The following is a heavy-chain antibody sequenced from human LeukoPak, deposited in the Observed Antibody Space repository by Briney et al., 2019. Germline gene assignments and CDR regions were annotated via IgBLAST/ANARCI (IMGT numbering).Heavy chain of an antibody. V-gene: IGHV4-39*01. D-gene: IGHD3-10*01. J-gene: IGHJ4*02. Sequence: SETLSLTCTVSGGSISSSSYYWGWIRQPPGKGLESIGSIYYSGSTYYNPSLKSRVTISVDTSKNQFSLKLSSVTAADTAVYYCARLYYYGSGSQDYWGQGTLVTVSS. CDR2: IYYSGST. CDR3: ARLYYYGSGSQDY. CDR1: GGSISSSSYY.